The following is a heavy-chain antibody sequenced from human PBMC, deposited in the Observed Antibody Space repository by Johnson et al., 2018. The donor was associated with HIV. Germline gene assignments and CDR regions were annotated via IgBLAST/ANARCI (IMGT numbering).Heavy chain of an antibody. V-gene: IGHV3-30*04. CDR2: ISYDGSRK. CDR3: ARVQIAARLSDALHF. D-gene: IGHD6-6*01. Sequence: QVQLVESGGGLVKPGRSLRLSCAASGFSWSSYAMHWVRQAPGKGLEWVAVISYDGSRKYYADAVKGRFTISRVNSKNMLYLQMNRLRPEDTAVYYCARVQIAARLSDALHFGGQGTKVTVSS. CDR1: GFSWSSYA. J-gene: IGHJ3*01.